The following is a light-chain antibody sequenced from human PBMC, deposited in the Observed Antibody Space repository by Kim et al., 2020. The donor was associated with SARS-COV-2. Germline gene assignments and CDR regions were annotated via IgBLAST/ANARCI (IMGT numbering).Light chain of an antibody. V-gene: IGLV3-1*01. J-gene: IGLJ3*02. CDR3: QACDNNNGV. Sequence: SVSPGQTASTTCAGDRLGDKYASWYQQKPGQSPVLVFYNDSRRPSGIPERFSGSNSGNTATLTISGTQAIDEADYYCQACDNNNGVFGGGTQLTVL. CDR1: RLGDKY. CDR2: NDS.